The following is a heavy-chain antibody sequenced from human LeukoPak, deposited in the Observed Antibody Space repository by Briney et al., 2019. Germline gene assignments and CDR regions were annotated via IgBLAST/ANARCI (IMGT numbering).Heavy chain of an antibody. V-gene: IGHV3-33*01. D-gene: IGHD2-2*01. CDR2: IWYDGSNK. CDR1: GFTFSSYG. Sequence: PGGSLRLSCAASGFTFSSYGMHWVRQAPGKGLEWVAVIWYDGSNKYYADSVKGRFTISRDNSKNTLYLQMNSRRAEDTAVYYCARDPADCSSTSRSAEYYFDYWGQGTLVTVSS. J-gene: IGHJ4*02. CDR3: ARDPADCSSTSRSAEYYFDY.